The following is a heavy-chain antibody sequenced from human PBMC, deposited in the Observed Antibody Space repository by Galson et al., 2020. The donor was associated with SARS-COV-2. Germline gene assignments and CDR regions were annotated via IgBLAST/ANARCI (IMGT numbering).Heavy chain of an antibody. V-gene: IGHV3-23*01. Sequence: GGSLRLSCAASGFTFSSYAMTWVRQAPGKGLEWVSAISGNGGSTYYADSVKGRFTISRDNSKNTLYLQMNSLRAEDTAVYYCAKHPSYYLSNYFDYWGQGTLVTVSS. J-gene: IGHJ4*02. CDR3: AKHPSYYLSNYFDY. CDR2: ISGNGGST. D-gene: IGHD3-22*01. CDR1: GFTFSSYA.